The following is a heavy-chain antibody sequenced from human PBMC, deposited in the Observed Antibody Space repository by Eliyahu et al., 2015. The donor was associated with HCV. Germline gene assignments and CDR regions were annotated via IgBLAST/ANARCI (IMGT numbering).Heavy chain of an antibody. CDR2: ISYDGSHE. D-gene: IGHD6-13*01. CDR1: GFXFSXYA. Sequence: QVQLVESGGGVVQPGRSLRLSCAASGFXFSXYAMHWVRQAPGKGLGWVAVISYDGSHEYYADSVKGRFTISRDNSKNTVYLQMNSLRPEDTAVYYCAKQSGFGSSWYGDFEYWGQGTLVTVSS. CDR3: AKQSGFGSSWYGDFEY. J-gene: IGHJ4*02. V-gene: IGHV3-30*18.